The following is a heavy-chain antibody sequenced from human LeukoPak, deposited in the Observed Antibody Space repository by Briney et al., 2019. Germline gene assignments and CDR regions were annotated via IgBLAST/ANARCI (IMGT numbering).Heavy chain of an antibody. Sequence: PWGSLRLSCAASGFTFSSYWMHWVRQAPGKGLVWVSRINGDGSITSYADSVKGRFTISRDNAKNTLHLQMNSLRAEDTAVYYCATSPAGPDWFDPWGQGTLVTVSS. J-gene: IGHJ5*02. CDR1: GFTFSSYW. CDR2: INGDGSIT. V-gene: IGHV3-74*01. CDR3: ATSPAGPDWFDP.